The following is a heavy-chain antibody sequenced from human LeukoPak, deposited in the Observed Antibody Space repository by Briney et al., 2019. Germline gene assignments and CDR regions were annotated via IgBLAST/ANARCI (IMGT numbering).Heavy chain of an antibody. D-gene: IGHD1-20*01. CDR1: GYSFTSYW. CDR3: ARQEITGTTLPYFDY. J-gene: IGHJ4*02. V-gene: IGHV5-10-1*01. Sequence: GESLKISCKGSGYSFTSYWISWVRPMPGKGLEWMGRIDPSDSYTNYSPSFQGHVTISADKSISTAYLQWSSLKASDTAMYYCARQEITGTTLPYFDYWGQGTLVTVSS. CDR2: IDPSDSYT.